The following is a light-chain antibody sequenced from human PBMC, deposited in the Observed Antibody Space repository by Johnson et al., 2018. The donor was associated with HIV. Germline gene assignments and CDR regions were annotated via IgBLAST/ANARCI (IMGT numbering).Light chain of an antibody. Sequence: QSVLTQPPSVSAAPGQKVTISCSGSSSNIGNNYVSWYQQLPGTAPKLLIYENNKRPSGIPDRFSGSNSGTSAHLGIPGLPPGDEADYYCGTWDSSLSAGYVFGTGTKVTVL. V-gene: IGLV1-51*02. CDR3: GTWDSSLSAGYV. J-gene: IGLJ1*01. CDR1: SSNIGNNY. CDR2: ENN.